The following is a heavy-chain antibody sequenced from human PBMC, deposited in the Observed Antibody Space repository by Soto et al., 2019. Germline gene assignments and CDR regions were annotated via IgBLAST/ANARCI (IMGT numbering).Heavy chain of an antibody. J-gene: IGHJ6*02. CDR1: GFTFSSYE. CDR3: ARQIDSGSWSRAANYYYYGMDV. V-gene: IGHV3-48*03. Sequence: GSLRLSCAASGFTFSSYEMNWVRQAPGKGLEWVSYISSSGSTIYYADSVKGRFTISRDNAKNSLYLQMNSLRAEDTAVYYCARQIDSGSWSRAANYYYYGMDVWGQGTTVTVSS. CDR2: ISSSGSTI. D-gene: IGHD6-13*01.